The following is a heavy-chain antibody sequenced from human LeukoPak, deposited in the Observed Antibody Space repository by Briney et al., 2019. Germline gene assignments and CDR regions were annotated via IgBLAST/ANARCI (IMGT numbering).Heavy chain of an antibody. CDR1: GFTFSSYS. D-gene: IGHD1-26*01. Sequence: GGSLRLSCAASGFTFSSYSMNWVRQAPGKGLEWVSSISSSSSYIYYADSVKGRFTISRDNAKNSLYLQMNSLRAEDTAVYYCARGGSASGAPSSFDYWGQGTLVTVPS. V-gene: IGHV3-21*01. J-gene: IGHJ4*02. CDR3: ARGGSASGAPSSFDY. CDR2: ISSSSSYI.